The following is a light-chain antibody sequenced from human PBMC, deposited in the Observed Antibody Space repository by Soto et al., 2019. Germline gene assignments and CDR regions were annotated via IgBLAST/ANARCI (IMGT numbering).Light chain of an antibody. CDR1: QSIAGF. CDR2: ATS. V-gene: IGKV1-39*01. Sequence: DIQKTQSPSSLSASVGDRVTIACRASQSIAGFLNWYQQKPGKAPDLLIYATSSLHSGVTPRFSGSGSGADFNLTISPLQPEDSATYFCQHTFNNPTFGPGT. J-gene: IGKJ3*01. CDR3: QHTFNNPT.